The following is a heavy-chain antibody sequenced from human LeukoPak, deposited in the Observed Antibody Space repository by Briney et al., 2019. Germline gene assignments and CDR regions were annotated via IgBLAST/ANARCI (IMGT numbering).Heavy chain of an antibody. Sequence: SETLSLTCTVSGASISAYYWSWIRQPPGKGLEWIGYIYYSGSSNYNPSLKSRVTMSVDTFTNQFSLQLSSVTAADTAVYFCARGRAAPDYWGQGTLVTLSS. J-gene: IGHJ4*02. CDR2: IYYSGSS. CDR3: ARGRAAPDY. V-gene: IGHV4-59*01. D-gene: IGHD6-13*01. CDR1: GASISAYY.